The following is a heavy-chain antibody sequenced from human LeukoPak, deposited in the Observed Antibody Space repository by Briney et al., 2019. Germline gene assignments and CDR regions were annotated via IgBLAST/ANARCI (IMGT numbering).Heavy chain of an antibody. D-gene: IGHD3-9*01. CDR1: GSPVTSSG. Sequence: SVKLSCTSAGSPVTSSGISSVRQAPGQGLGWGGGLSVYNGNRNYAQKPQGRVAMTRATSTSTTYMELRSLRSEDTAVYYLARGPTLPRYDILTGRGCTRLYDFDYWGQGPLVTVSS. CDR2: LSVYNGNR. V-gene: IGHV1-18*01. CDR3: ARGPTLPRYDILTGRGCTRLYDFDY. J-gene: IGHJ4*02.